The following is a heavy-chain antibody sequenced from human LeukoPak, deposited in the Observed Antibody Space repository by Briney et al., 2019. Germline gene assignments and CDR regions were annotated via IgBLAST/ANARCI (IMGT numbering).Heavy chain of an antibody. D-gene: IGHD1-26*01. Sequence: SETLSLTCTVSGGSISSSSYYWGWIRQPPGKGLEWTGSIYYSGSTYYNPSLKSRVTISVDTSKNQFSLKLSSVTAADTAVYYCARRAVGIDYWGQGTLVTVSS. J-gene: IGHJ4*02. V-gene: IGHV4-39*07. CDR1: GGSISSSSYY. CDR3: ARRAVGIDY. CDR2: IYYSGST.